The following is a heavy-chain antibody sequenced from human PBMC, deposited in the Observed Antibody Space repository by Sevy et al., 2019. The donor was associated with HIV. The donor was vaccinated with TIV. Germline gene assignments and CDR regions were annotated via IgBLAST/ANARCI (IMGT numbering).Heavy chain of an antibody. Sequence: GGSLRLSCVGSGFTFSRYGMNWVRQAPGKRLEWVSTISGSGGSTYYADSVKGRFTISRDNSKNTLSLQMNSLRAEDTAFYYCAMKGGRWWLPLYYFTYWGQGTLVTVSS. CDR2: ISGSGGST. CDR3: AMKGGRWWLPLYYFTY. V-gene: IGHV3-23*01. D-gene: IGHD2-15*01. CDR1: GFTFSRYG. J-gene: IGHJ4*02.